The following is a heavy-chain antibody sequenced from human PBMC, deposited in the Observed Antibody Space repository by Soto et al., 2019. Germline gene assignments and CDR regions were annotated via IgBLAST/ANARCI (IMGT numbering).Heavy chain of an antibody. CDR1: GGSISNFY. V-gene: IGHV4-59*12. CDR2: ISDSGSN. CDR3: ARAEGGSSPWDWFDP. D-gene: IGHD3-16*01. Sequence: PSETLSLTCTISGGSISNFYWSWIRQPPGRGLEWIGYISDSGSNNYSPSLRSRVTISVDTSKNQFSLKLSSVTAADTAVYYCARAEGGSSPWDWFDPWGQGTLVTVSS. J-gene: IGHJ5*02.